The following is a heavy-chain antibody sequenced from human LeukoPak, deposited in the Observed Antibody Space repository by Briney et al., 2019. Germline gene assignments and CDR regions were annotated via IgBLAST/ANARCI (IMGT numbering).Heavy chain of an antibody. CDR1: GGTFSGYY. Sequence: SETLSLTCAVYGGTFSGYYWTWIRQSPGKGLEWIGEINHSGDADYNPSLKSRVTISVDTSKNQFSLKLSSVTAADTAVYYCARDHGSYAWFDPWGQGTLVTVSS. D-gene: IGHD1-26*01. V-gene: IGHV4-34*01. CDR2: INHSGDA. J-gene: IGHJ5*02. CDR3: ARDHGSYAWFDP.